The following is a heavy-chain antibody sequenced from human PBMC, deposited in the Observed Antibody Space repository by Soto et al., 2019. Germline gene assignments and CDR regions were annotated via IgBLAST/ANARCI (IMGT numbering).Heavy chain of an antibody. CDR1: GGSISSDDYF. D-gene: IGHD3-22*01. CDR2: IYYRGTN. J-gene: IGHJ4*02. CDR3: ARLGNYYDSGGFYMGGLDY. V-gene: IGHV4-31*03. Sequence: QVQLQESGPGLVNPSQTLSLTCTVSGGSISSDDYFWSWIRQHPGKGLEWIGYIYYRGTNYYNPSLKSRASISVDTSKNQFSLKLNSVTAADTAVYYCARLGNYYDSGGFYMGGLDYWGQGTLVTVSS.